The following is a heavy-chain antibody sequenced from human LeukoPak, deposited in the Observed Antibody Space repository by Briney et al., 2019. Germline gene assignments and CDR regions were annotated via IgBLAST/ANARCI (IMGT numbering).Heavy chain of an antibody. V-gene: IGHV3-33*08. CDR1: GFTFSSYS. CDR2: IWYGGSNK. Sequence: PGGSLRLSCASSGFTFSSYSMNWVRQAPGKGLEWVAVIWYGGSNKYYADSVKGRFTISRDNSKNTLYLQMNSLRAEDTAVYYCARGGGRLLWFGESFSPWGQGTLVTVSS. CDR3: ARGGGRLLWFGESFSP. D-gene: IGHD3-10*01. J-gene: IGHJ5*02.